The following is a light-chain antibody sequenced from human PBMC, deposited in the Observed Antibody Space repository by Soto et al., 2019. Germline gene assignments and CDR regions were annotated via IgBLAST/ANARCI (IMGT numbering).Light chain of an antibody. CDR1: QSVSSNY. V-gene: IGKV3-20*01. CDR2: GVS. Sequence: EIVPTQSPGTLSLSPGERATLSCRASQSVSSNYLAWYRQKRGQAPRLLIYGVSTRATGIPDRFSGSGSGTDFTLTISRLEPEDFAVYYCQQYGRSPLTFGGGTKVEIK. CDR3: QQYGRSPLT. J-gene: IGKJ4*01.